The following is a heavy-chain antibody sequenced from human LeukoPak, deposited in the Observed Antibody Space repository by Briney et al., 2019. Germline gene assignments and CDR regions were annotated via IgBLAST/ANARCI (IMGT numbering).Heavy chain of an antibody. CDR1: GFTFSDYY. Sequence: GGSLRLSCAASGFTFSDYYMSWIRQAPGKGLEWVSYISSSGSTIYHADSVKGRFTISRDNAKNSLYLQMNSLRAEDTAVYYCASESPKTYYYYGMDVWGQGTTVTVSS. CDR2: ISSSGSTI. CDR3: ASESPKTYYYYGMDV. J-gene: IGHJ6*02. V-gene: IGHV3-11*01.